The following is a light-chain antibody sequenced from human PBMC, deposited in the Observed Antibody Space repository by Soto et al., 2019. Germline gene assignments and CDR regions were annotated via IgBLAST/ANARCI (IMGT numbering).Light chain of an antibody. CDR3: YSAADNNLGV. CDR2: KDS. V-gene: IGLV3-27*01. Sequence: SYELTHPSSVPVAPGQRARITCSGDVLAKKYARWFQQKPGRAPVLVIYKDSERPSGIPERFSGSSSGTTVTLTISGAQVEDEADYYCYSAADNNLGVFGGGTTLTVL. J-gene: IGLJ3*02. CDR1: VLAKKY.